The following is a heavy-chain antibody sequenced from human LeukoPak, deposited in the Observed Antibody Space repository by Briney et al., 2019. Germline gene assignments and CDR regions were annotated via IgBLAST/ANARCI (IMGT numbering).Heavy chain of an antibody. Sequence: SQTLSLTCSVSGGSISIGGYAWSWIRQPPGKGLELIGYIYHSGSTYYNPSLKRRVTISVDTSKNQFSLKLSSVTPADTAVYYCARGLMATNPAMIFFDYWGQGTMVTVSS. J-gene: IGHJ4*02. CDR2: IYHSGST. V-gene: IGHV4-30-2*01. CDR1: GGSISIGGYA. CDR3: ARGLMATNPAMIFFDY. D-gene: IGHD5-24*01.